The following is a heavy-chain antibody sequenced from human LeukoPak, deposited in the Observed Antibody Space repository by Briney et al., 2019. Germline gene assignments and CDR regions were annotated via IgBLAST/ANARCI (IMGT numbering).Heavy chain of an antibody. CDR2: INHSGST. D-gene: IGHD1-1*01. CDR1: GGSFSGYY. CDR3: AREGGDWNDDGLYYYMDV. Sequence: PSETLFLTCAVYGGSFSGYYWSWIRQPPGKGLEWIGEINHSGSTNYNPSLKSRVTISVDTSKNQFSLKLSSVTAADTAVYYCAREGGDWNDDGLYYYMDVWGKGTTVTVSS. V-gene: IGHV4-34*01. J-gene: IGHJ6*03.